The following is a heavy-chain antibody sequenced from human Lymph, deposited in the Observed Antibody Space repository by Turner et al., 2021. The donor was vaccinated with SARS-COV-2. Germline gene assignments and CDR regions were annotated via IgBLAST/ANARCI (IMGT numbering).Heavy chain of an antibody. J-gene: IGHJ6*02. Sequence: QVQLVESGGGVVQPGRSLSLSSAASGFTFSTYAIYWVRQAPGKGLEWVAVISYDGSNKYYADSVKGRLTISRDNSKNTLYLQMNSLRAEDTAVYYCARYASGGYFYYGMDVWGQGTTVTVSS. CDR2: ISYDGSNK. D-gene: IGHD3-10*01. CDR1: GFTFSTYA. CDR3: ARYASGGYFYYGMDV. V-gene: IGHV3-30*04.